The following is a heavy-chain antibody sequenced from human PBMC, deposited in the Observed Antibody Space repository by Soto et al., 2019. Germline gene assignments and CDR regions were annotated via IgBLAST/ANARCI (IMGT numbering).Heavy chain of an antibody. Sequence: ASVKVSCTASGYTFTRSSINWVRQAPGQGLEWVGWISNYNGDTKYAEKFQGRVTLTKDTSTTTTYMDLRSLTSDDTAVYFCARGDSTGAPTGWFDPWGQGTLVTVSS. V-gene: IGHV1-18*04. CDR2: ISNYNGDT. CDR1: GYTFTRSS. CDR3: ARGDSTGAPTGWFDP. D-gene: IGHD2-8*02. J-gene: IGHJ5*02.